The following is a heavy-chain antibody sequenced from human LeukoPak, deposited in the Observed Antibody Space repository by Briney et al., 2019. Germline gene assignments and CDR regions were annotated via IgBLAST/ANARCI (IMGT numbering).Heavy chain of an antibody. CDR2: MWYDGSDK. Sequence: GGSLRLSCAASRFSFSNYAMHWVRQAPGKGLEWVAIMWYDGSDKYNGDSAKGRFTISRDNSKNTLYPQMNSLRAEDTAVYYCARDQSSGDIVVVPAAIKDYWGQGTLVTVSS. V-gene: IGHV3-30*02. D-gene: IGHD2-2*02. CDR1: RFSFSNYA. CDR3: ARDQSSGDIVVVPAAIKDY. J-gene: IGHJ4*02.